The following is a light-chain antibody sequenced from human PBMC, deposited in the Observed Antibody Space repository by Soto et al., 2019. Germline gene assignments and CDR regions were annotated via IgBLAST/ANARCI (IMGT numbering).Light chain of an antibody. CDR2: GNS. CDR1: SSNIGATYE. V-gene: IGLV1-40*01. CDR3: QSYDSSLSGYV. J-gene: IGLJ1*01. Sequence: QAVVTQPPSVSGAPGQRVTVSCTGSSSNIGATYEVHWYQQLPGTAPKLLIYGNSNRPSGVPDRFSGSKSGTSASLAITGLQAEDEADYYCQSYDSSLSGYVFGTGTKLTVL.